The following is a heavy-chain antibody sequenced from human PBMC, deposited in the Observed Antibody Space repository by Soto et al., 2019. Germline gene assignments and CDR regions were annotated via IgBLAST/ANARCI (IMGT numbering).Heavy chain of an antibody. Sequence: PSETLSLTCTVSGGSISSYYWSWIRQPAGKGLEWIGRIYTSVSTNYNPSLKSRVTMSVDTSKNQFSLKLSSVTAADTAVYYCARDRLLGIAAAGTTFDPWGQGTLVTVSS. V-gene: IGHV4-4*07. CDR3: ARDRLLGIAAAGTTFDP. CDR2: IYTSVST. CDR1: GGSISSYY. D-gene: IGHD6-13*01. J-gene: IGHJ5*02.